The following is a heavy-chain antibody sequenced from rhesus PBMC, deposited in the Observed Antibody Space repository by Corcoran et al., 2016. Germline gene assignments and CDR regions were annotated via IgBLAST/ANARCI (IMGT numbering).Heavy chain of an antibody. V-gene: IGHV2S1*01. D-gene: IGHD2-2*01. CDR3: ARGGGGSNPLGYYNSLDV. J-gene: IGHJ5-2*02. CDR2: IYWDDEK. CDR1: GFSLSTRGRG. Sequence: QVTLKESGTALVKPTQTLTLTCRFSGFSLSTRGRGVGRIRKSPGKAGEGFASIYWDDEKYYSTSLKSRLTISKDTSKNQVVLTMTNMDPVDTATYYCARGGGGSNPLGYYNSLDVWGRGVLVTVSS.